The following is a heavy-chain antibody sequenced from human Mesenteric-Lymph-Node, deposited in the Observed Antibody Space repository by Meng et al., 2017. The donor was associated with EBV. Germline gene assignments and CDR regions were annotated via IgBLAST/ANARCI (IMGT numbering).Heavy chain of an antibody. J-gene: IGHJ1*01. CDR2: VFHIGST. CDR3: ARVSEISGTWLDC. V-gene: IGHV4-4*02. D-gene: IGHD1-7*01. CDR1: GGAISGNNG. Sequence: QAQASAAGLGSRSATRSLSGVCSGGAISGNNGCSWSRRPPGKGLEWIGGVFHIGSTNYNPSLTSRVTISLVKSKNQFSLKLTSVTAADTAVYFCARVSEISGTWLDCWGQGTLVTVSS.